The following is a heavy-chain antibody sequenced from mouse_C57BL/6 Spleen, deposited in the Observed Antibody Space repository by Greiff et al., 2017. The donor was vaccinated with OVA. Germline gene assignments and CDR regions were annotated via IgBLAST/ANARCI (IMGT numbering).Heavy chain of an antibody. CDR1: GYSFTGYF. V-gene: IGHV1-20*01. CDR2: INPYNGDT. D-gene: IGHD2-4*01. Sequence: EVQLQQSGPELVKPGDSVKISCKASGYSFTGYFMNWVMQSHGKSLEWIGRINPYNGDTFYNQKFKGKATWTVDKSSSTAHMELRSLTSEDSAVYYCARSKMDYDGAMDYWGQGTSVTVSS. J-gene: IGHJ4*01. CDR3: ARSKMDYDGAMDY.